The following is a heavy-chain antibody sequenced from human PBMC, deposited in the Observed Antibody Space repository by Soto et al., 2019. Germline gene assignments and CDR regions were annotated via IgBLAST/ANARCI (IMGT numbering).Heavy chain of an antibody. D-gene: IGHD3-3*01. CDR1: GFTFDEYA. J-gene: IGHJ4*02. Sequence: GGSLRLSCAASGFTFDEYAMHWGRQPPGKGLEWVSLISWDGSNRYYADSVQGRFTISRDNSKYSLYLEMNSLRPEDTALYYCAKDISRGPTKNYDFWSGPDYWGPGTLVTVSS. V-gene: IGHV3-43D*04. CDR2: ISWDGSNR. CDR3: AKDISRGPTKNYDFWSGPDY.